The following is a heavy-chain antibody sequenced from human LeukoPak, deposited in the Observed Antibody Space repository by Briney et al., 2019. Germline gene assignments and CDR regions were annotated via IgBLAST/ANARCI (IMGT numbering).Heavy chain of an antibody. CDR1: GGSFSGYY. J-gene: IGHJ4*02. V-gene: IGHV4-34*01. Sequence: PSETLSLTCAVYGGSFSGYYWSWIRQPPGKGLEWIGEINHSGSTYYNPSLKSRVTISVDRSKDQFSLKLSSVTAADTAVYYCARGTLFDYWGQGTLVTVSS. CDR3: ARGTLFDY. CDR2: INHSGST.